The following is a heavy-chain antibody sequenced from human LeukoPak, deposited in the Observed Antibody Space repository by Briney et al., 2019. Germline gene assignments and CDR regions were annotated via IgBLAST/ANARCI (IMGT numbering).Heavy chain of an antibody. CDR2: INSDGSST. CDR1: GFTFSSYW. CDR3: ARGRAKYCSGGSCYSNSDY. J-gene: IGHJ4*02. Sequence: GESLRLSCAASGFTFSSYWMHWVRQAPGKGLVWVSRINSDGSSTSYADSVKGRFTISRDNAKNTLYLQMNSLRAEDTAVYYCARGRAKYCSGGSCYSNSDYWGQGTLVTVS. D-gene: IGHD2-15*01. V-gene: IGHV3-74*01.